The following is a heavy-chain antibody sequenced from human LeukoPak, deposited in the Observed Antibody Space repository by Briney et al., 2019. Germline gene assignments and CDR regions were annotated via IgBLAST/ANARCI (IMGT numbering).Heavy chain of an antibody. V-gene: IGHV3-9*01. CDR1: GFTFDDYA. Sequence: GRSLRLSCVASGFTFDDYAMHWVRQAPGKGLEWVSGISWNSGSIGYADSVKGRFTISRDNAKNSLYLQMNSLRAEDTALYYCAKAPHYYYYYMDVWGKGTTVTVSS. CDR3: AKAPHYYYYYMDV. CDR2: ISWNSGSI. J-gene: IGHJ6*03.